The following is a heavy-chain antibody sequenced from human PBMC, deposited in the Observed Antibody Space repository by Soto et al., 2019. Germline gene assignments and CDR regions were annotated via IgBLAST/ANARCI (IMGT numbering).Heavy chain of an antibody. J-gene: IGHJ4*02. D-gene: IGHD1-26*01. CDR1: GFSFSSYW. CDR3: ARVGTGSYWFDY. CDR2: TKTDGSIT. V-gene: IGHV3-74*01. Sequence: EVQMVESGGGLVQPGGSLRLSCAVSGFSFSSYWMHWVRQAPGKGLVWVSRTKTDGSITSYADSVKGRFTISRDNAKNTLYLQLNSLRVEDTAVYYGARVGTGSYWFDYWGQGTLVTVSS.